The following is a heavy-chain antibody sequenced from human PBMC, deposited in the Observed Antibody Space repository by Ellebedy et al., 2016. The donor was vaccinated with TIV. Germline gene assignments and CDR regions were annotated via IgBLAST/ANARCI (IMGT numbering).Heavy chain of an antibody. V-gene: IGHV3-7*01. J-gene: IGHJ4*02. CDR3: ARSPYTGYSDLGFDY. Sequence: PGGSLRLSCAASEFTFSTYAMHWVRQAPGKGLEWVANIKQDGSETYYVDSVKGRFTISRDNAKNSLYLQMNSLRADDTAVYYCARSPYTGYSDLGFDYWGQGSLVTVSS. CDR2: IKQDGSET. D-gene: IGHD2-2*02. CDR1: EFTFSTYA.